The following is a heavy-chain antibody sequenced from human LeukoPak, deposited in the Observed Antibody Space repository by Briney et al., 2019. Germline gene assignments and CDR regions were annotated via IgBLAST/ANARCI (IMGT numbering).Heavy chain of an antibody. CDR2: IYTSGST. CDR1: GGSISSYY. D-gene: IGHD6-19*01. CDR3: ARDYGIAVTNPFDY. J-gene: IGHJ4*02. Sequence: PSETLSLTCTVSGGSISSYYWSWIRQPAGKGLEWIGRIYTSGSTNYNPSLKSRVTMSVDTSKSQFSLKLSSVTAADTAVYYCARDYGIAVTNPFDYWGQGTLVTVSS. V-gene: IGHV4-4*07.